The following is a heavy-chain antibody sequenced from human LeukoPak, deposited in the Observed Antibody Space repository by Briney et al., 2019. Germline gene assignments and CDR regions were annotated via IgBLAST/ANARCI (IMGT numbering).Heavy chain of an antibody. D-gene: IGHD3-3*01. J-gene: IGHJ4*02. Sequence: GASVKVSFTVSGYTLTELSMHWVRQAPGKGLEWMGGFDPEDGETIYAQKFQGRVTMTEDTSTDTAYMELSSLRSEDTAVCYCATAKYTYYDFWSGYHAFGYWGQGTLVTVSS. CDR3: ATAKYTYYDFWSGYHAFGY. CDR2: FDPEDGET. V-gene: IGHV1-24*01. CDR1: GYTLTELS.